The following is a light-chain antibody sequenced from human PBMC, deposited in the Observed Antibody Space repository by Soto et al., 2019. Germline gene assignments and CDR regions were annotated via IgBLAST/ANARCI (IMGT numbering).Light chain of an antibody. CDR2: AAS. J-gene: IGKJ1*01. Sequence: DIQMTQSPSSLSASAGDRVTITCQASQDISHYLNWYQQKPGKAHKXMIYAASSLQSGVPSRFSGSVSGTDGTLTISSLQPEDCATYYGQQANSFPRTFGQGTKVDIK. CDR1: QDISHY. V-gene: IGKV1-12*01. CDR3: QQANSFPRT.